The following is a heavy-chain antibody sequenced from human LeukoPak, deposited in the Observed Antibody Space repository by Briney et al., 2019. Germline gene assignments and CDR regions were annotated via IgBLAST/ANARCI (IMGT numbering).Heavy chain of an antibody. J-gene: IGHJ4*02. D-gene: IGHD6-19*01. V-gene: IGHV4-59*08. CDR2: IYYSGGT. CDR3: ARAVAGTLVRFDY. Sequence: PSETLSLTCTVSGGSISSYYWNWIRQPAGKGLEWIGCIYYSGGTKYNPSLTSRVTISVDTSKNQFSLQLTSVTAADTAVYYCARAVAGTLVRFDYWGQGTLVTVSS. CDR1: GGSISSYY.